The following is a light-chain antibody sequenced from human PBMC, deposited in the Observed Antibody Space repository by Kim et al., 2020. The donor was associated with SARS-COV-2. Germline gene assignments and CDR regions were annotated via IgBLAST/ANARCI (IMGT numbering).Light chain of an antibody. CDR1: QSISSW. CDR2: DAS. V-gene: IGKV1-5*01. J-gene: IGKJ1*01. Sequence: DIQMTQSPSTLSASVGDRVTITCRASQSISSWLAWYQQKPGKAPKLLIYDASSLESGVPSRFSGSGSGTEFTLTISSLQPDDFATYYCQQYNSYPVTCGQGTKVDIK. CDR3: QQYNSYPVT.